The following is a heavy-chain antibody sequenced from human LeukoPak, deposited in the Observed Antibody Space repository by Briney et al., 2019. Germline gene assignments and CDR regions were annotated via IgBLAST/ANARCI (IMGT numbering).Heavy chain of an antibody. CDR2: IKQDGSEK. CDR3: ARALRGVPPPGFPPGY. D-gene: IGHD3-10*01. V-gene: IGHV3-7*01. J-gene: IGHJ4*02. Sequence: GGSLRLSCAASGFTFSSYWMSWVRQAPGKGLEGVANIKQDGSEKYYVDSVKGRFTISRDNAKNSLYLQMNSLRAEDTAVYYCARALRGVPPPGFPPGYWGQGTLVTVSS. CDR1: GFTFSSYW.